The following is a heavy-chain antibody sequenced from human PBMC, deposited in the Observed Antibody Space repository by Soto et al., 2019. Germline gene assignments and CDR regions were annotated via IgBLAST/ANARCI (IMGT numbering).Heavy chain of an antibody. Sequence: QVQLVESGGGVVQPGRSLRLSCAASGFTFSSYGMHWVRQAPGKGLEWVAVISYDGSNKYYADSVKGRFTISRDNSKNTLYLQMNSLRAEDTAVYYCAKDRVTMIVGPPDYWGQGTLLTVSS. D-gene: IGHD3-22*01. CDR2: ISYDGSNK. V-gene: IGHV3-30*18. CDR1: GFTFSSYG. J-gene: IGHJ4*02. CDR3: AKDRVTMIVGPPDY.